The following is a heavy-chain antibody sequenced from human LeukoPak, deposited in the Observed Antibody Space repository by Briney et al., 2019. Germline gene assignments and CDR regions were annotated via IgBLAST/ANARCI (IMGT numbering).Heavy chain of an antibody. D-gene: IGHD2-2*01. V-gene: IGHV3-20*04. J-gene: IGHJ4*02. CDR1: GFTFDDYG. CDR2: INWNGGST. CDR3: ARVDNIVVVPAASYYFDY. Sequence: PGGSLRLSCAASGFTFDDYGMSWVRQAPGKGLEWVSGINWNGGSTGYADSVKGRFTISRDNAKTSLYLQMNSLRAEDTALYYSARVDNIVVVPAASYYFDYWGQGTLVTVSS.